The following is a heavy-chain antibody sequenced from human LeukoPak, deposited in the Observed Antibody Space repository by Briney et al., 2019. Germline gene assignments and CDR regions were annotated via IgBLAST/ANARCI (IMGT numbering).Heavy chain of an antibody. Sequence: GESLKISCKGSGYSFTSYWIGWVRQMPGKGLEWMGIIYPGDSDTRYSPSFQGQVTISADKSISTAYLQWSSLKASDTAMYCCARWGHYGSGSYNNWFDPWGQGTLVTVSS. D-gene: IGHD3-10*01. V-gene: IGHV5-51*01. J-gene: IGHJ5*02. CDR2: IYPGDSDT. CDR3: ARWGHYGSGSYNNWFDP. CDR1: GYSFTSYW.